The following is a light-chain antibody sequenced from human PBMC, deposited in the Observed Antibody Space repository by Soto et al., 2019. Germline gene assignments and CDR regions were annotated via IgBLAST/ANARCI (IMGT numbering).Light chain of an antibody. V-gene: IGKV3-15*01. CDR1: QSVNNN. CDR2: GAS. J-gene: IGKJ2*01. CDR3: QQYNNLPPDT. Sequence: EIILTQSPPSLSVSPGERATLSCRASQSVNNNLSWYQQKPDQAPRLLIYGASTRATGIPGRFRGSGSGTEFTLTITSLQSEDFAVYFCQQYNNLPPDTFGQGTKREIK.